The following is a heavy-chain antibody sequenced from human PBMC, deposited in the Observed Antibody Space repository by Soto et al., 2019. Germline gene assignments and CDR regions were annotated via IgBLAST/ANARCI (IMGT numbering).Heavy chain of an antibody. J-gene: IGHJ4*02. D-gene: IGHD3-16*02. CDR2: TYYNGNA. V-gene: IGHV4-39*07. CDR3: TRDIDSPGY. CDR1: GGSIDRSNYY. Sequence: SETLSLTCNVSGGSIDRSNYYWDWLRQPPGKGLEWIGTTYYNGNAYYNPSLKSRVSMSVDTSKNQFSLKLVSVTAADTAVYYCTRDIDSPGYWGQGTLVTVSS.